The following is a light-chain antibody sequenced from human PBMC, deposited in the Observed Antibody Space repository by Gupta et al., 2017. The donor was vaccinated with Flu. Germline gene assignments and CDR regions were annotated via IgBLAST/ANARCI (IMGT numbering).Light chain of an antibody. CDR1: SSDIGTYNR. CDR3: SSYTSSDTWV. CDR2: EVT. J-gene: IGLJ1*01. V-gene: IGLV2-18*02. Sequence: QSALTQPPSVSGSPGQSVTISCTGTSSDIGTYNRVSWYQQPPGTAPILMIYEVTNRPPGVPGRFSGSKSGNTAFLTISGLQGEDAAYYYCSSYTSSDTWVFGTGTKLTVL.